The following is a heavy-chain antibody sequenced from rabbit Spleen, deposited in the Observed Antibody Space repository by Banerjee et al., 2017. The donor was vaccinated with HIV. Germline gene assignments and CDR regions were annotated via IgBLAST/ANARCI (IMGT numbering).Heavy chain of an antibody. V-gene: IGHV1S45*01. Sequence: QEQLEESGGDLVKPEGSLTLTCTASGFSFSSSYWICWVRQAPEKGLEWIACIYAGSSSDTYYASWAKGRFTISKTSSTTVILQMTSLTVADTASYFCARSIHNGDGTYKLWGQGTLVTVS. J-gene: IGHJ3*01. CDR2: IYAGSSSDT. D-gene: IGHD2-1*01. CDR1: GFSFSSSYW. CDR3: ARSIHNGDGTYKL.